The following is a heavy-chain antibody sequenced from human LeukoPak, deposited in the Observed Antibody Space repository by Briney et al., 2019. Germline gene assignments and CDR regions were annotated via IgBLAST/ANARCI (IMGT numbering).Heavy chain of an antibody. CDR2: INPNSGGT. V-gene: IGHV1-2*06. J-gene: IGHJ6*03. CDR1: GYTFTGYY. D-gene: IGHD3-22*01. CDR3: AIDSYDSSVGYYYMDV. Sequence: GAPVKVSCKASGYTFTGYYMHWVRQAPGQGLEWMGRINPNSGGTNYAQKFQGRVTMTRDTSISTAYMELSRLRSDDTAVYYCAIDSYDSSVGYYYMDVWGKGTTVTVSS.